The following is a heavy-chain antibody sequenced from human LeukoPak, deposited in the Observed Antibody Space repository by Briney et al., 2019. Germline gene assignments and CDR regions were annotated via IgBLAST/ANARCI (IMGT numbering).Heavy chain of an antibody. CDR2: ISYDGSNK. Sequence: GRSPRLSCAASGFTFSSYAMHWVRQAPGKGLEWVAVISYDGSNKYYADSVKGRFTISRDNSKNTLYLQMNSLRAEDTAVYYCARERYSYGHLDYWGQGTLVTVSS. CDR1: GFTFSSYA. V-gene: IGHV3-30-3*01. J-gene: IGHJ4*02. D-gene: IGHD5-18*01. CDR3: ARERYSYGHLDY.